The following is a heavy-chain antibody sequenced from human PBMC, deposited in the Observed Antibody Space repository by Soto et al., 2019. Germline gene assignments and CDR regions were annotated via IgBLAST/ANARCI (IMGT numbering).Heavy chain of an antibody. D-gene: IGHD6-19*01. CDR3: ARGKKSSGWTPPYFDY. Sequence: PSETLSLTCTVSGGSVTSVSYYWGWLRQPPGKGLEWIGQIYSSGSAYYNPSLKSRVTISVDTSKNQFSLKLSSVTAADTAVYYCARGKKSSGWTPPYFDYRGQGTLVTVSS. V-gene: IGHV4-39*07. CDR1: GGSVTSVSYY. CDR2: IYSSGSA. J-gene: IGHJ4*02.